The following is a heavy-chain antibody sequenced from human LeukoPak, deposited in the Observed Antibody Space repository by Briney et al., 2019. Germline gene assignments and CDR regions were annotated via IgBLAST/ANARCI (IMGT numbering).Heavy chain of an antibody. CDR2: INHSGST. Sequence: SETLSLTCAVYGGSFSGYYWSWVRQPPGKGLEWVGEINHSGSTNYNPSLKSRVTISVDTSKNQFSLKLSSVTAADTAVYYCASPIAAAGLGFDYWGQGTLVTVSS. J-gene: IGHJ4*02. CDR3: ASPIAAAGLGFDY. D-gene: IGHD6-13*01. V-gene: IGHV4-34*01. CDR1: GGSFSGYY.